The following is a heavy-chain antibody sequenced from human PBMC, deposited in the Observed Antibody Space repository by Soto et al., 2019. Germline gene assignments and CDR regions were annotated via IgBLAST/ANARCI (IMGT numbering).Heavy chain of an antibody. Sequence: SETLSLTCTVSGGSISSGGYYWSWIRQHPGKGLEWIGYIYYSGSTYYNPSLKSRVTIAVDTSKNQFSLKLSSVTAADTSVDYCARGAESGGDISWFDPWGQGTLVTVSS. CDR3: ARGAESGGDISWFDP. CDR2: IYYSGST. D-gene: IGHD3-10*01. CDR1: GGSISSGGYY. J-gene: IGHJ5*02. V-gene: IGHV4-31*03.